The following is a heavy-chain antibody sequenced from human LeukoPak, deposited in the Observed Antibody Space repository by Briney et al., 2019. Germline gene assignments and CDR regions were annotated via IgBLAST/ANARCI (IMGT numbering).Heavy chain of an antibody. D-gene: IGHD5/OR15-5a*01. Sequence: PSETLSLTCTVSGASISSYFCNWIRQPPGKGLEWVGYIYYSGSTNYNPSLKGRVTISVDTSKNQFSLNLNSVTAADTAVYYCARGEDIVSTISGDAFDIWGQGTMVTVAS. CDR2: IYYSGST. CDR3: ARGEDIVSTISGDAFDI. CDR1: GASISSYF. J-gene: IGHJ3*02. V-gene: IGHV4-59*01.